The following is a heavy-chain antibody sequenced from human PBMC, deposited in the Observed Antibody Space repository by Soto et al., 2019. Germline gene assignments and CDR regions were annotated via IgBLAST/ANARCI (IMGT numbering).Heavy chain of an antibody. CDR2: ISAKNGNT. J-gene: IGHJ4*02. CDR1: GYTFSDYG. Sequence: QVQLVQSGTDVKKPGASVKVSCKTSGYTFSDYGISWVRQAPGQGLEWMGWISAKNGNTNFAQKFRGRVTMTTGTSTSTVYMELRSLKADDTAVYYCAREPPETPPDYWGQGTLVTVSS. CDR3: AREPPETPPDY. V-gene: IGHV1-18*01.